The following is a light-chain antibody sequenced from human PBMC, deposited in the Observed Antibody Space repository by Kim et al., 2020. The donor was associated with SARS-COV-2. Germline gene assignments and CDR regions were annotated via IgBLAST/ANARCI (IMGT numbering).Light chain of an antibody. Sequence: PGERVTLCCRASQSVSSSYLTWYQQKPGQAPRLLIYGASTRATGIPARFSGSGSGTDFTLTISSLQPEDFAVYYCQQDYNLPRTFGQGTKVDIK. CDR2: GAS. V-gene: IGKV3D-7*01. CDR1: QSVSSSY. CDR3: QQDYNLPRT. J-gene: IGKJ1*01.